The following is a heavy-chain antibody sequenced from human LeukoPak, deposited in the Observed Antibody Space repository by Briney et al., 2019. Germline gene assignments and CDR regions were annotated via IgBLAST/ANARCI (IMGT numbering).Heavy chain of an antibody. CDR1: GGTFSSYA. Sequence: ASVKVSCKASGGTFSSYAISWVRQASGQGLEWMGRIIPIFGIANYAQKFQGRVTITADKSTSTAYMELSSLRSEDTAVYYCARDLRGLYDFWSGSTNWFDPWGQGTLVTVSS. D-gene: IGHD3-3*01. J-gene: IGHJ5*02. CDR2: IIPIFGIA. CDR3: ARDLRGLYDFWSGSTNWFDP. V-gene: IGHV1-69*04.